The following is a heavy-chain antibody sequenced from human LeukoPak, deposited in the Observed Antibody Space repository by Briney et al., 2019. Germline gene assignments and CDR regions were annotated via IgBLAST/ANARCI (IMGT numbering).Heavy chain of an antibody. CDR2: INHSGST. CDR3: ASSSWYYFDY. CDR1: GGSFSGYY. V-gene: IGHV4-34*01. J-gene: IGHJ4*02. Sequence: SETLSLTCAVYGGSFSGYYWSWIRQPPGKGLEWIGEINHSGSTNYNPSLKSRVTISVDTSKSQFSLKLSSVTAADTAVYYCASSSWYYFDYWGQGTLVTVSS. D-gene: IGHD6-13*01.